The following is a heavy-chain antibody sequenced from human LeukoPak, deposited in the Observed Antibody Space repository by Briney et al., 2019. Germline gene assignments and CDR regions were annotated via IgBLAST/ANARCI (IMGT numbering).Heavy chain of an antibody. CDR1: GFTFSSYA. J-gene: IGHJ4*02. Sequence: GGSLRLSCAASGFTFSSYAMHWVRQAPGKGLEWVAVISYDGSNKYYADSVKGRFTISRDNSKNTLYLQMNSLRAEDTAVYYCARDRDYYDDSGYLTFDYWGQGTLVTVSS. CDR3: ARDRDYYDDSGYLTFDY. V-gene: IGHV3-30-3*01. CDR2: ISYDGSNK. D-gene: IGHD3-22*01.